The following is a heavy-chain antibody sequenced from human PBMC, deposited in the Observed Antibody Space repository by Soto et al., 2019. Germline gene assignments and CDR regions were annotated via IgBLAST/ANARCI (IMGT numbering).Heavy chain of an antibody. CDR3: ARDRVTWDLRWGLVFFDY. V-gene: IGHV1-18*04. Sequence: ASVKVSCKASGYTFTSYGISWVRQAPGQGLEWMGWISAYNGNTNYAQKLQGRVTMTTDTSTSTAYMELRSLRPDDTAVYYCARDRVTWDLRWGLVFFDYWGQGTLVTVSS. D-gene: IGHD1-26*01. CDR2: ISAYNGNT. CDR1: GYTFTSYG. J-gene: IGHJ4*02.